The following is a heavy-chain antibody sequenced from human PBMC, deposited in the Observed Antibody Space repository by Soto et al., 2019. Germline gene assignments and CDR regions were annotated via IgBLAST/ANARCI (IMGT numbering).Heavy chain of an antibody. J-gene: IGHJ4*02. CDR3: AAGGTRWLHSRFDY. D-gene: IGHD1-1*01. V-gene: IGHV1-24*01. CDR2: FDPEDGET. Sequence: QVQLLQSGAEVKKPGASVKVSCKVSGHTLTELSMHWVRQAPGRGLEWMGGFDPEDGETIFAQKFQGRVTMTEDTSTDSTYMELTSLRSEDTAVYYCAAGGTRWLHSRFDYWGQGTLVTISS. CDR1: GHTLTELS.